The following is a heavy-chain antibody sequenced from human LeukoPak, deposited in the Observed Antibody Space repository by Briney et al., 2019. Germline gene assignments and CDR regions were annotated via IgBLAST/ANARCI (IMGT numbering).Heavy chain of an antibody. Sequence: PSETLSLTCTVSGYSISSGYYWSWIRQPPGKGLEWIGYIYYSGSTYYNPSLKSRVTISVDTSKNQFSLKLSSVTAADTAVYYCARDHGKGSWYFDLWGRGTLVTVSS. CDR1: GYSISSGYY. D-gene: IGHD3-10*01. CDR3: ARDHGKGSWYFDL. J-gene: IGHJ2*01. V-gene: IGHV4-30-4*08. CDR2: IYYSGST.